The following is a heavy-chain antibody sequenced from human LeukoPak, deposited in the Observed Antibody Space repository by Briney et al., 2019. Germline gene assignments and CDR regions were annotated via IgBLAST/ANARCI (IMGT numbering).Heavy chain of an antibody. D-gene: IGHD3-22*01. J-gene: IGHJ4*02. Sequence: GESLKISCKGSGYSFTSYWIGWVRQMPGKGLEWMGIIYPGDSDTRYSPSFQGQVTISAVKSISTAYLQWSSLKASDTAMYYCARSPASYDSSGYYHNDYFDYWGQGTLVTVSS. CDR2: IYPGDSDT. CDR1: GYSFTSYW. CDR3: ARSPASYDSSGYYHNDYFDY. V-gene: IGHV5-51*01.